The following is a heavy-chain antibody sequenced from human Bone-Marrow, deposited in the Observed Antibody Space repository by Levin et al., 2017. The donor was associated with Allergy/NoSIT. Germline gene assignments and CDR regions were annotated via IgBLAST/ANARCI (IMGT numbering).Heavy chain of an antibody. D-gene: IGHD6-6*01. J-gene: IGHJ4*02. V-gene: IGHV1-2*02. CDR1: GYIFTDYY. Sequence: ASVKVSCKTSGYIFTDYYMHWVRQAPGQGLEWMGWINPHSGDTTYAQEFQGRVAMTRDTSISTAYMELSRLKSDDSAFYYCARAYFPDYTTSSVADYWGQGTLVTVSS. CDR3: ARAYFPDYTTSSVADY. CDR2: INPHSGDT.